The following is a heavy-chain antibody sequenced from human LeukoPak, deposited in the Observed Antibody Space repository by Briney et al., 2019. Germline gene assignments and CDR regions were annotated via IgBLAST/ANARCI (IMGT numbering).Heavy chain of an antibody. D-gene: IGHD3-10*01. CDR1: GGSISSGGYS. J-gene: IGHJ4*02. Sequence: PSETLSLTCTVSGGSISSGGYSWSWIRQPPGKGLEWIGYTYHSGSTYYNPSLKSRVTISVDRSKNQFSLKLSSVTAADTAVYYCARDKAPSGSYYTQGNYFDYWGQGTLVTVSS. V-gene: IGHV4-30-2*01. CDR2: TYHSGST. CDR3: ARDKAPSGSYYTQGNYFDY.